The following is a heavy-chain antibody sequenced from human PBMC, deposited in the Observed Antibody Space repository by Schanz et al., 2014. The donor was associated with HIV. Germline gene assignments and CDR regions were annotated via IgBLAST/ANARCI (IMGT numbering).Heavy chain of an antibody. Sequence: EVQLVESGGGLVQPGGSLRLSCAASGITFNDYSMHWVRQGPGKGLEGVSGINWNSGSIGYADSVKGRFTISRDNAKNSLYLQMSSLRAEDTALYYCAKAKSPWTFYYYGMDVWGQGTTVTVSS. CDR2: INWNSGSI. CDR1: GITFNDYS. J-gene: IGHJ6*02. V-gene: IGHV3-9*01. CDR3: AKAKSPWTFYYYGMDV.